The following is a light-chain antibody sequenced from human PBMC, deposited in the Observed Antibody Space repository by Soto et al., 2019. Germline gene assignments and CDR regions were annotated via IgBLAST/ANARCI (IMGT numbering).Light chain of an antibody. Sequence: EIVLTQSPGTLSLSPGERVTLSCRASQSVSSSHLAWYQQKPGRAPRLLISAASSRATGIPDRFTGSGSGTDFTLTISRLEPEDFAVYYCQQFGSSPRTFGQGTKVEI. CDR3: QQFGSSPRT. V-gene: IGKV3-20*01. CDR1: QSVSSSH. CDR2: AAS. J-gene: IGKJ1*01.